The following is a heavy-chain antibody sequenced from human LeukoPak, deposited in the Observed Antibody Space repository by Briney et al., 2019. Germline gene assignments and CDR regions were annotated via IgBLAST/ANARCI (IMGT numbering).Heavy chain of an antibody. Sequence: SETLSLTCSVYSGSFSGYYWSWIRQPPGKGLEWIGEINHSVGTNYNPSLKSRVTMSLDTSKNQFSLKLSSVTAADTAVYYCARRVRGVINWFDPWGQGTLVTVSS. CDR2: INHSVGT. CDR1: SGSFSGYY. J-gene: IGHJ5*02. D-gene: IGHD3-10*01. V-gene: IGHV4-34*01. CDR3: ARRVRGVINWFDP.